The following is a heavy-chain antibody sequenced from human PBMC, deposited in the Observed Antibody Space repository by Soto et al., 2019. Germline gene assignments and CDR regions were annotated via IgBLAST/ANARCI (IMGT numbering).Heavy chain of an antibody. V-gene: IGHV1-3*01. Sequence: QVQLVQSGAEVKKPEASVKVSCKASGYTFTSYAMHWVRQAPGQRLEWMGWINAGNGNTKYSQKFQGRVTITRDTSASTAYMELSSLRSEDTAVYYCARVFCGGDCWTHILDYWGQGTLVTVSS. J-gene: IGHJ4*02. CDR3: ARVFCGGDCWTHILDY. CDR1: GYTFTSYA. D-gene: IGHD2-21*02. CDR2: INAGNGNT.